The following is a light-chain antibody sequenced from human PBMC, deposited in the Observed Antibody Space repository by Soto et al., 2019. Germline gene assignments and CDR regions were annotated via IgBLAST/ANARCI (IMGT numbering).Light chain of an antibody. CDR3: QQRYNWPIT. CDR2: ADS. J-gene: IGKJ5*01. CDR1: QSVSGY. Sequence: DIVLTQSPAALSLSPGERATLSCKTSQSVSGYIGWYQQKPGQAPRLLIYADSNRATGIPARFSGSRSGTDCTLTISSLEPEDVSVYYCQQRYNWPITFGQGTRLEI. V-gene: IGKV3-11*01.